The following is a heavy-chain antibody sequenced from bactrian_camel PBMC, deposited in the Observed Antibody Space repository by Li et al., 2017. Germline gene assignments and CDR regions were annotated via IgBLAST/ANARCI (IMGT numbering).Heavy chain of an antibody. CDR3: AKDAGTYGLGTRGQYNH. Sequence: HVQPVESGGGLVQPGGSLRLSCAASGFTFSSYVMNWVRQAPGKGLEWVSGISSAGSYTYYADSVKGRFTISRDNAKKTLYLQLNSLKTEDTAMYYCAKDAGTYGLGTRGQYNHWGQGTQVTVS. CDR1: GFTFSSYV. D-gene: IGHD1*01. V-gene: IGHV3S1*01. CDR2: ISSAGSYT. J-gene: IGHJ4*01.